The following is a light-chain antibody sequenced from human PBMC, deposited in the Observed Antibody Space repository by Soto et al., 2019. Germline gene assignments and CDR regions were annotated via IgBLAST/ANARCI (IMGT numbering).Light chain of an antibody. J-gene: IGKJ4*01. CDR2: DAS. CDR3: QQRSKWPIT. CDR1: QSFSSSY. V-gene: IGKV3D-20*02. Sequence: EIVLTQSPGTLSLSPGERATLSCRASQSFSSSYLAWYQQKPGQAPRLLIYDASNRATGIPARFSGSGSGTDFTLTISSLEPEDFAVYYCQQRSKWPITFGGGTKVDIK.